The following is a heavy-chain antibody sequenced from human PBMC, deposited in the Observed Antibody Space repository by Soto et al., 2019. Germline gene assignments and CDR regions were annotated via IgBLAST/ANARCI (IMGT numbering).Heavy chain of an antibody. V-gene: IGHV5-51*01. J-gene: IGHJ4*02. Sequence: GESLKISCKGSGYSFTSYWIGWVRQMPGKGLEWMGIIYPGDSDTRDSPSFQGQVTISADKSISTAYLQWSSLKASDTAMYYCARHSQGIAAAGNFDYWGQGALVTVSS. CDR3: ARHSQGIAAAGNFDY. CDR1: GYSFTSYW. CDR2: IYPGDSDT. D-gene: IGHD6-13*01.